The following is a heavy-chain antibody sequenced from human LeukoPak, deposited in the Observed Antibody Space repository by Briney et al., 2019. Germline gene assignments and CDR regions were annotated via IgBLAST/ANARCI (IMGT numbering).Heavy chain of an antibody. CDR1: GFXFTSSA. D-gene: IGHD3-16*02. V-gene: IGHV1-58*01. Sequence: GTSVKVSCRASGFXFTSSAVQWVRQARGQRLEWIGWIVVGSGNTNYAQKFQERVTITRDMSTSTAYMELSSLRSEDTAVYYCAAARYDYVWGSYRYDAFDIWGQGTMVTVSS. CDR2: IVVGSGNT. J-gene: IGHJ3*02. CDR3: AAARYDYVWGSYRYDAFDI.